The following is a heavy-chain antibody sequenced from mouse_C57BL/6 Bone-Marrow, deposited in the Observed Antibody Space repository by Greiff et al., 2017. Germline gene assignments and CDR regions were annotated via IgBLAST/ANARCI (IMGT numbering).Heavy chain of an antibody. Sequence: QVQLQQSGPGLVAPSQSLSITCTVSGFSLTSYGVDWVRQSPGKGLEWLGVIWGVGSTNYNSALKSRLSISKDNSKSQVFLKMNSLQTDDTAMYYCASLIYYGYDGAWFAYWGQGTLVTVSA. V-gene: IGHV2-6*01. D-gene: IGHD2-2*01. CDR3: ASLIYYGYDGAWFAY. CDR2: IWGVGST. CDR1: GFSLTSYG. J-gene: IGHJ3*01.